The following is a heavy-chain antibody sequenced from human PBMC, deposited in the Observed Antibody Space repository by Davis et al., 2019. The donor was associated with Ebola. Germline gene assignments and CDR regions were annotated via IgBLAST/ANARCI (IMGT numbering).Heavy chain of an antibody. CDR1: GFTFSTYT. Sequence: GGSLKISCAASGFTFSTYTMDWVRQAPGKGLEWVSSIGSGSTPMHYADSVKGRFTISRDNAKNSVYLQMNSLKAEDAAVYYCAGHRDGYNPFDYWGQGTLVTVSS. V-gene: IGHV3-21*06. D-gene: IGHD5-24*01. J-gene: IGHJ4*02. CDR3: AGHRDGYNPFDY. CDR2: IGSGSTPM.